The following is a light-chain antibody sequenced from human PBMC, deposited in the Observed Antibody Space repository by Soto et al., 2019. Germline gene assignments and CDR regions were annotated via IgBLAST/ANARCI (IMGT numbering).Light chain of an antibody. J-gene: IGLJ2*01. CDR3: TSYTSSSTPVV. V-gene: IGLV2-14*03. CDR1: SSDVGGYNY. CDR2: DVS. Sequence: SCTGTSSDVGGYNYVSWYQHHPGKAPKLVIYDVSDRPSGVSNRFSGSKSGNTASLTISGLQAKDEADYYCTSYTSSSTPVVFGGGTKLTVL.